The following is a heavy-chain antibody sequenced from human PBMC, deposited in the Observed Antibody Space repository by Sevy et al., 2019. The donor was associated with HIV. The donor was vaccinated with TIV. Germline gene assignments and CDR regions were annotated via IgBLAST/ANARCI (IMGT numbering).Heavy chain of an antibody. CDR1: GYTFTNYG. CDR2: ISAYNGNT. D-gene: IGHD2-15*01. J-gene: IGHJ4*02. CDR3: AKDRGYCSVGNCYSDS. V-gene: IGHV1-18*04. Sequence: ASVKVSCKASGYTFTNYGISWVRQAPGQGLEWMGWISAYNGNTNDAQSLQGRVTMTTDTSTNTAYMERRSLRSDDTAVYFCAKDRGYCSVGNCYSDSWGQGTLVTVSS.